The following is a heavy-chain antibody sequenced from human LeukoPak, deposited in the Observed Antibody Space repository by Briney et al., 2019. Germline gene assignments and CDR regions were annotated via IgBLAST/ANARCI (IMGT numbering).Heavy chain of an antibody. V-gene: IGHV1-2*02. CDR3: ARDGLSRGDYDYRGCYFDY. CDR1: GHTFTGYY. J-gene: IGHJ4*02. CDR2: INPKSGGT. D-gene: IGHD5-12*01. Sequence: ASVKVSCKASGHTFTGYYMHWVRQAPGQGLEWMGWINPKSGGTNYAQKFQGRVTMTRDTSISTSYMELSRLRSDDTAVYYCARDGLSRGDYDYRGCYFDYWGQGTLVTVSS.